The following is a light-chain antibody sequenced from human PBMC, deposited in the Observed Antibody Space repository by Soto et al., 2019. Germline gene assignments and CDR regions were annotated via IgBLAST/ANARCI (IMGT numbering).Light chain of an antibody. V-gene: IGKV3-20*01. CDR3: QQYGSSPLFT. CDR2: DAS. Sequence: EIVLTQSPGTLSLSPGERAALSCRASQSVSSSYLAWYQQKPGQAPRLLIYDASTRATGIPDRFSGSGSGTDFTLTISRLEPEDFAVYYCQQYGSSPLFTFGPGTKVDNK. J-gene: IGKJ3*01. CDR1: QSVSSSY.